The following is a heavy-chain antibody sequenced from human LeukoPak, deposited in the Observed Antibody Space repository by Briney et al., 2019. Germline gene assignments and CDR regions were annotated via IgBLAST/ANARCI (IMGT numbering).Heavy chain of an antibody. V-gene: IGHV1-69*13. CDR1: GGTFSSYA. CDR3: ARGVVVAAFYGMDV. J-gene: IGHJ6*02. D-gene: IGHD2-15*01. CDR2: IIPIFGTA. Sequence: ASVKVSCKASGGTFSSYAISWVRQAPGQGLEWMGGIIPIFGTANYAQKFQGRVTITADESTSTAHMELSSLRSEDTAVYYCARGVVVAAFYGMDVWGQGTTVTVSS.